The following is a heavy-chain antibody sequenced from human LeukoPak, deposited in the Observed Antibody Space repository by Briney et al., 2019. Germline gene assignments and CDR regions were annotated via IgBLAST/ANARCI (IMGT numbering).Heavy chain of an antibody. Sequence: TSETLSLTCTVSGVSISSSNSYWGWIRQPPGKGLEWIGSIYYSGNTYYNASLKSQVSISIDTSKNQFSLKLSSVTAADTAVYYCARSSWFDPWGQGTLVTVSS. CDR2: IYYSGNT. CDR3: ARSSWFDP. CDR1: GVSISSSNSY. J-gene: IGHJ5*02. V-gene: IGHV4-39*07.